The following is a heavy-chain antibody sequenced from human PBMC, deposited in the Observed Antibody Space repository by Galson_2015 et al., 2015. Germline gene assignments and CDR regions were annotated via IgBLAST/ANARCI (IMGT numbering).Heavy chain of an antibody. CDR1: GFTFSSYA. CDR3: AKDFVSDYYDSSGFFIFDY. CDR2: ISGSGGST. V-gene: IGHV3-23*01. J-gene: IGHJ4*02. Sequence: SLRLSCAASGFTFSSYAMSWVRQAPGKGLEWVSAISGSGGSTCYADSVKGRFTISRDNSKNTLYLQMNSLRAEDTAVYYCAKDFVSDYYDSSGFFIFDYWGQGTLVTVSS. D-gene: IGHD3-22*01.